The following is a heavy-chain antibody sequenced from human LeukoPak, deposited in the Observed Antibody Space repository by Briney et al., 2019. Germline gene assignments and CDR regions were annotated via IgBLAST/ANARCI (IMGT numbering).Heavy chain of an antibody. CDR2: ISYDGSNK. J-gene: IGHJ6*02. Sequence: GGSLRLSCAASGFTFSSYGMHWVRQAPGKGLEWVAVISYDGSNKYYADSVKGRFTISRDNSKNTLYLQMNSLRAEDTAVYYCAKEEEIATIHYYYYGMDVWGQGTTVTVSS. CDR1: GFTFSSYG. D-gene: IGHD5-24*01. CDR3: AKEEEIATIHYYYYGMDV. V-gene: IGHV3-30*18.